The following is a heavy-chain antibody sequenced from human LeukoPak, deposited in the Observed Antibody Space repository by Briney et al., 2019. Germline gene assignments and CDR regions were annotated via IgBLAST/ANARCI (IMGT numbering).Heavy chain of an antibody. CDR1: GFTFSSYE. V-gene: IGHV3-48*03. D-gene: IGHD3-22*01. CDR2: ISSSGDTI. J-gene: IGHJ4*02. Sequence: GGSLRLSCAASGFTFSSYEMNWVRQAPGKVLEWVSYISSSGDTIYYADSVKGRFTISRDNAKNSLYLQMNSLRAEDTAVYYCARDGGTRLKYSFGYGDSWGQGTLVTVSS. CDR3: ARDGGTRLKYSFGYGDS.